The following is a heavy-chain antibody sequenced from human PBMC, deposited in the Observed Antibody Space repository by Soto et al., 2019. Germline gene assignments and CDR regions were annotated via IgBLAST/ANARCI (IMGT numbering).Heavy chain of an antibody. CDR3: AKDERVLGGGGSCFDS. CDR2: ISGNGGDT. CDR1: GFTFSNYA. Sequence: EVHLLESGGGLVQPGESLRLSCEASGFTFSNYAMNWVRQAPGKGLEWVSVISGNGGDTYYADSVKGRFTISRDNSKNTVYLQMNSLQVEDTAVYYCAKDERVLGGGGSCFDSWGQGSLVTVSS. V-gene: IGHV3-23*01. J-gene: IGHJ4*02. D-gene: IGHD2-15*01.